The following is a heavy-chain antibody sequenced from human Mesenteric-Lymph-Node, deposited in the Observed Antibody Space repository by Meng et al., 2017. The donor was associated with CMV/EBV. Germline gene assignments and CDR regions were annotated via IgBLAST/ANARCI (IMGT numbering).Heavy chain of an antibody. Sequence: GGSLRLSCAASGFTFSRYWMTWVRQAPGKGLEWVANIKEDGSERYYVDSVKGRFSISRDNSKNTVHLQMNSLRAEDTALYYCATDPHDFWSGKNWFDPWGHGTLVTVSS. CDR1: GFTFSRYW. D-gene: IGHD3-3*01. J-gene: IGHJ5*02. CDR3: ATDPHDFWSGKNWFDP. CDR2: IKEDGSER. V-gene: IGHV3-7*01.